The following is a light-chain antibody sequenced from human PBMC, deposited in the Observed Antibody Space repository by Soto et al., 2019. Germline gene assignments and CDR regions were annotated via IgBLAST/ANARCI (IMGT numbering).Light chain of an antibody. Sequence: DIQMTQSPSSLSSSIGEKVIITCRASETISRYLNWYQSKPGKAPRLLISAASSLQSGVPSRFSGSYSGTDFTLTISSLQPEDVAIYYCQKYNSAPWTFGQGTKVDI. CDR2: AAS. J-gene: IGKJ1*01. CDR1: ETISRY. V-gene: IGKV1-39*01. CDR3: QKYNSAPWT.